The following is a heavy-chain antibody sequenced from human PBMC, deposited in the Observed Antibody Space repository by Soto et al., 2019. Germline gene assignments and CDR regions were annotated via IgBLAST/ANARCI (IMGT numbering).Heavy chain of an antibody. CDR1: GFTFSSYW. Sequence: PGGSLSLSCAASGFTFSSYWMHWVRQAPGKGLVWVSRINSDGSSTSYADSVKGRFTISRDNAKNTLYLQMNSLRAEDTAVYYCAREGELSYYFDYWGQGTLVTVSS. CDR3: AREGELSYYFDY. CDR2: INSDGSST. V-gene: IGHV3-74*01. J-gene: IGHJ4*02. D-gene: IGHD3-16*02.